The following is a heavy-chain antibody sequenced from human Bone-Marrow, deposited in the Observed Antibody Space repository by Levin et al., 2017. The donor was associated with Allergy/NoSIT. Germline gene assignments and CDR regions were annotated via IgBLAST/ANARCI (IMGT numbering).Heavy chain of an antibody. D-gene: IGHD3-3*01. J-gene: IGHJ4*02. Sequence: SQTLSLTCAVYCESFSGFYWSWIRQPPGKGLEWIGEIDHTGSTNYNPSLKSRVSILVDTSKNQFSLKMKSVTAADTAVYYCAGPKTIFGVVMLTYWGQGTLVTVSS. CDR3: AGPKTIFGVVMLTY. V-gene: IGHV4-34*01. CDR2: IDHTGST. CDR1: CESFSGFY.